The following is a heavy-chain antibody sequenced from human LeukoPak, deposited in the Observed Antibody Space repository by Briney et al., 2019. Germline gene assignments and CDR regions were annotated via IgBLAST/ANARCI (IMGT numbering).Heavy chain of an antibody. Sequence: SETLSLTCTVSGGSVDSYYWSWIRQPPGKGLEWIGYIYCSGSNNYNPSLRSRVTISVDTSKNQFSLTLSSVTAADTAVYYCASDSSGYNDWYFDIWGRGTLVTVPS. CDR1: GGSVDSYY. CDR3: ASDSSGYNDWYFDI. V-gene: IGHV4-59*08. CDR2: IYCSGSN. D-gene: IGHD3-22*01. J-gene: IGHJ2*01.